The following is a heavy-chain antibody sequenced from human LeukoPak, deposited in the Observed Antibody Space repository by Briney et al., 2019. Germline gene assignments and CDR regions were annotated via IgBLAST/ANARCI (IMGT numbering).Heavy chain of an antibody. Sequence: ASVKVSCKASGYTFTGYYMHWVRQAPGQGLEWMGRINPNSGGTNYAQKFQGRVTMTRDTSISTAYMELSRLRSGDTAVYYCALRDGYNPPAGYYYYMDVWGKGTTVTVSS. CDR3: ALRDGYNPPAGYYYYMDV. D-gene: IGHD5-24*01. CDR2: INPNSGGT. CDR1: GYTFTGYY. V-gene: IGHV1-2*06. J-gene: IGHJ6*03.